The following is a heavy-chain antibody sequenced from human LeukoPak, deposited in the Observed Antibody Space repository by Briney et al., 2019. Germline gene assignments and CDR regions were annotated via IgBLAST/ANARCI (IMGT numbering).Heavy chain of an antibody. CDR1: FNLNRAL. CDR3: TTGYGSSWYA. V-gene: IGHV3-15*01. CDR2: IKTKDDGGTT. Sequence: GGSLRLSCEARFNLNRALMSLVPQAPRKGPEGVGRIKTKDDGGTTEYVAPVKGRFTISRDDSKNMVYLQMNSLKSEDTAVYYCTTGYGSSWYAWGQGTLVIVSS. J-gene: IGHJ5*02. D-gene: IGHD6-13*01.